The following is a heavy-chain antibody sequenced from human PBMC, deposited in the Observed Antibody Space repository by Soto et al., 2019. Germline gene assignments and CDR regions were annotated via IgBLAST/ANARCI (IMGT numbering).Heavy chain of an antibody. D-gene: IGHD3-10*01. CDR2: IATYNSNR. J-gene: IGHJ5*02. CDR3: ARVVRGVVNWFDP. CDR1: GDTFTNFG. V-gene: IGHV1-18*01. Sequence: HLVQSGPEVKKPGASVRVSCKTSGDTFTNFGLSWVRQAPGQGLEWMGWIATYNSNRNYAQKFQGRLTLTTDTSTSTAYMELKSLRYDDTAVYYCARVVRGVVNWFDPWGQGTLVTVSS.